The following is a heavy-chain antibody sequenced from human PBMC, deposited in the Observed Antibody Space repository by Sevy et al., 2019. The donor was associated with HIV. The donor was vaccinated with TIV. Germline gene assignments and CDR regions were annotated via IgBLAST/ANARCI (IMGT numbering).Heavy chain of an antibody. CDR1: GLSFRSYE. Sequence: GGSLRLSCAASGLSFRSYELNWVRQAPGKGLQWISYISTGGGTIFYADSVKGRFTNSRDNAKNSVFLQMNSLRAEDTAVYFCATSRRDYYNYYFDYWGHRTLVTDSS. D-gene: IGHD3-22*01. CDR3: ATSRRDYYNYYFDY. J-gene: IGHJ4*01. V-gene: IGHV3-48*03. CDR2: ISTGGGTI.